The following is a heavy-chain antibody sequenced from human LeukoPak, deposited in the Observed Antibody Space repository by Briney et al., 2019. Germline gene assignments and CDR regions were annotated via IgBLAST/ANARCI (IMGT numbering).Heavy chain of an antibody. CDR3: AKVGRDSLAYCGGDCHGVDY. D-gene: IGHD2-21*02. J-gene: IGHJ4*02. CDR2: ISGSGGST. Sequence: GGSLRLSCAASGFTFSSYAMSWVRQAPGKGLEWVSAISGSGGSTYYADSVKGRFTISRDNSKNTLYLQMNSLRAEDTAVYYCAKVGRDSLAYCGGDCHGVDYWGQGTLVTVSS. CDR1: GFTFSSYA. V-gene: IGHV3-23*01.